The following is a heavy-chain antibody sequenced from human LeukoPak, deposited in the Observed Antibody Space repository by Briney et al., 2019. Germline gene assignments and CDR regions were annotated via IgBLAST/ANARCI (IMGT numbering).Heavy chain of an antibody. Sequence: PSETLSLTCAVHGGSFSGYYCSWIPQPPGKGLEWFGEINHSGSTNYNPSLKSRVNISVNTSKNQFSLKRPSMSAPDRALFYCARQLYYYDSSGYYWFDYWGQGTLVTVSS. V-gene: IGHV4-34*01. CDR2: INHSGST. CDR1: GGSFSGYY. J-gene: IGHJ4*02. CDR3: ARQLYYYDSSGYYWFDY. D-gene: IGHD3-22*01.